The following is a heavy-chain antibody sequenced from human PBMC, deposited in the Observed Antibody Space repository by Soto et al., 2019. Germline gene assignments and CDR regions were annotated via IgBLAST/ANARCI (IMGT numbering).Heavy chain of an antibody. D-gene: IGHD2-2*01. J-gene: IGHJ6*01. V-gene: IGHV3-23*01. CDR2: ISGSGGST. CDR1: GFTFSSYA. CDR3: AAGYCSSTRCYLGPFSRCSLYGM. Sequence: PGGSLRLSCAASGFTFSSYAMSWVRQAPGKGLEWVSAISGSGGSTYYADSVKGRFTISRYNSKNTLYLQMNSLRAEDTAVYYFAAGYCSSTRCYLGPFSRCSLYGM.